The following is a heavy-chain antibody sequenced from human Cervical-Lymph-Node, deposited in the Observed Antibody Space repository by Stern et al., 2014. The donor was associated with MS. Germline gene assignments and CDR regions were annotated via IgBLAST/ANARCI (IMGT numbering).Heavy chain of an antibody. V-gene: IGHV1-8*01. CDR2: MNPNSGNT. CDR3: ARVSSRRGKRHYYYYGMDV. D-gene: IGHD1-26*01. Sequence: VQLVESGAEVKKPGASVKVSCKASGYTFTSYDINWVRQATGQGLEWMGWMNPNSGNTGYAQKFQGRVTMTRNTSISTAYMELSSLRSEDTAVYYCARVSSRRGKRHYYYYGMDVWGQGTTVTVSS. J-gene: IGHJ6*02. CDR1: GYTFTSYD.